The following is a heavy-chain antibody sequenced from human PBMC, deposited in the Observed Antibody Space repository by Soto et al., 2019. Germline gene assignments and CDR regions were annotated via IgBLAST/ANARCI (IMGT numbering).Heavy chain of an antibody. J-gene: IGHJ4*02. V-gene: IGHV3-48*03. CDR3: ARALIVVVFDY. CDR1: GFTFSSYE. D-gene: IGHD3-22*01. Sequence: GSLRLSCAASGFTFSSYEMNWVRQAPGKGLEWVSYISSSGSTIYYADSVKGRFTISRDNAKNSLYLQMNSLRAEDTAVYYCARALIVVVFDYWGQGTLVTVSS. CDR2: ISSSGSTI.